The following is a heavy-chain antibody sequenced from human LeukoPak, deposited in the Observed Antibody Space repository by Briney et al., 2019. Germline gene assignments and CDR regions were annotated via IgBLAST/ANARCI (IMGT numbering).Heavy chain of an antibody. CDR3: VRHDGRGGATMGAFDS. J-gene: IGHJ5*01. V-gene: IGHV4-39*01. D-gene: IGHD5-12*01. CDR2: VYYGRTT. CDR1: AASFISSSHH. Sequence: SETLSLTCTVSAASFISSSHHWGWIRQSPGKGLEWIGTVYYGRTTYFNPSLDGRVTISLDTSANHFSLQLNSVTAADTAVYYCVRHDGRGGATMGAFDSWGQGSLVTVSS.